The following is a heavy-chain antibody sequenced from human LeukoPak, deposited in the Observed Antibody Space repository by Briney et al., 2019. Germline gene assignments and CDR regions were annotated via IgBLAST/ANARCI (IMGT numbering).Heavy chain of an antibody. J-gene: IGHJ6*02. CDR2: IIPILGIA. V-gene: IGHV1-69*02. CDR3: ARFSSGTGVDV. Sequence: SVKVSCKASGGTFSSYTISWVRQAPGQGPEWMGRIIPILGIANYAQKFQGRVTITADKSTSTAYMELSSLRSEDTAVYYCARFSSGTGVDVWGQGTTVTVSS. D-gene: IGHD6-19*01. CDR1: GGTFSSYT.